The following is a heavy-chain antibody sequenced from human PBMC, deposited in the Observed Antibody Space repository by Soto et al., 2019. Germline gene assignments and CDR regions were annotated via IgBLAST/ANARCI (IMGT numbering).Heavy chain of an antibody. J-gene: IGHJ6*02. CDR3: AREGGSSSSHYYYGMDV. Sequence: ASVKVSCKASGYTFTSYGISWVRQAPGQGLEWMGWISAYNGNTNYAQKLQGRVTISVDTSKNQFSLKLSSVTAADTAVYYCAREGGSSSSHYYYGMDVWGQGTTVTVSS. CDR2: ISAYNGNT. V-gene: IGHV1-18*01. CDR1: GYTFTSYG. D-gene: IGHD6-6*01.